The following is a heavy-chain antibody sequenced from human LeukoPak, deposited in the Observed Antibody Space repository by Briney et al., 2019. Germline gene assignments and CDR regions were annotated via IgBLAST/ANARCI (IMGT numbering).Heavy chain of an antibody. D-gene: IGHD5-24*01. Sequence: PSQTLSLTCTVSGGSISSGSCYWSWIRQPAGKGLEWIGRIYTSGSTNYDPSLKSRVTISVDTSKNQFSLKLSSVTAADTAVYYRARELEWARDPGRFDYWGQGTLVTVSS. CDR2: IYTSGST. CDR3: ARELEWARDPGRFDY. J-gene: IGHJ4*02. CDR1: GGSISSGSCY. V-gene: IGHV4-61*02.